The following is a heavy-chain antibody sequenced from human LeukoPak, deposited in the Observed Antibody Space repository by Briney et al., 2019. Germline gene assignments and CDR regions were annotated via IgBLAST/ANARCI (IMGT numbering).Heavy chain of an antibody. CDR2: IYYSENT. Sequence: SETLSLTCTVSGDSISRYYWSWIRQPPGKGLEWIVYIYYSENTNYNPSLKRRVTISVDTSNNQFSLKLSSVTAADTAMYYCARGMGGNWFDPWGQGTLVTVSS. CDR3: ARGMGGNWFDP. CDR1: GDSISRYY. D-gene: IGHD2-8*01. V-gene: IGHV4-59*01. J-gene: IGHJ5*02.